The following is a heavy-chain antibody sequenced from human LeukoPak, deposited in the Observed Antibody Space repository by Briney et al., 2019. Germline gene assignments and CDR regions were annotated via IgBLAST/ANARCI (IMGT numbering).Heavy chain of an antibody. CDR1: AYSISSGYY. J-gene: IGHJ4*02. D-gene: IGHD3-22*01. CDR3: ARDGPTYYYDNSGHYYDY. Sequence: WATLSLTCGVSAYSISSGYYWGWIRQPLGNGLEWIGSIYHSGRASYNPSLKSRVTISVGASNNQFSLKLSSVTAADTAVYYCARDGPTYYYDNSGHYYDYWGQGTLVTVSS. CDR2: IYHSGRA. V-gene: IGHV4-38-2*02.